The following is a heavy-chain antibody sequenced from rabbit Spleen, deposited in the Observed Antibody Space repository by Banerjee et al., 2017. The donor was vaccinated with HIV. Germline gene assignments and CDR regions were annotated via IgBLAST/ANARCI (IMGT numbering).Heavy chain of an antibody. D-gene: IGHD6-1*01. V-gene: IGHV1S45*01. Sequence: QEQLVESGGGLVKPEGSLKLSCTASGFSFSNKAVMCWVRQAPGKGLEWIACINAVTGKAVYASWAKGRYTFSKTSSTTVTLEMTSLTAADTATYFCARDVGVGGVNGYTCGFNLWGQGTLVTVS. CDR3: ARDVGVGGVNGYTCGFNL. J-gene: IGHJ4*01. CDR1: GFSFSNKAV. CDR2: INAVTGKA.